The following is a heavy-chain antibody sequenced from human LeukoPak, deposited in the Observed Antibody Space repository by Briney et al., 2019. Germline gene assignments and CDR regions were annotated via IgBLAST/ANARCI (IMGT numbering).Heavy chain of an antibody. V-gene: IGHV4-59*01. J-gene: IGHJ3*02. D-gene: IGHD3-10*01. CDR2: IYYSGST. Sequence: KPSETLSLTCTVSGGSISSYYWSWIRQPPGKGLEWIGYIYYSGSTNYNPSLKSRVTLSVDTSKNQFSLKLSSVTAADTAVYYCARDPGQYYYGSGSYWDAFDIWGQGTMVTVSS. CDR3: ARDPGQYYYGSGSYWDAFDI. CDR1: GGSISSYY.